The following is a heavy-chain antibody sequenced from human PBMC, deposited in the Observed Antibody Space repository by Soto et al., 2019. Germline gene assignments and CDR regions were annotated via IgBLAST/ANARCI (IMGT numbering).Heavy chain of an antibody. CDR2: INPSGTT. J-gene: IGHJ1*01. CDR3: SLAPAAHILH. V-gene: IGHV4-34*01. CDR1: GGSLSGYY. D-gene: IGHD2-2*01. Sequence: QVQVQQWGAGLLKPSETLSLTCAVYGGSLSGYYGGWIRQPPGKGLEWIGEINPSGTTNYNPSLKSRVTISVDTSKNQFSLKLTSVTAADTAVYHCSLAPAAHILHWGQDTLVTVSS.